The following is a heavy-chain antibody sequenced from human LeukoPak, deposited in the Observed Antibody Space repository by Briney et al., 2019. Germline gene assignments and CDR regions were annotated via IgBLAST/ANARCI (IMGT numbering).Heavy chain of an antibody. CDR2: INSDGSSR. V-gene: IGHV3-74*01. J-gene: IGHJ4*02. Sequence: GGSLRLSCAASGFTFTNYLMHWVRQGQGKGLVWVSRINSDGSSRHYADSVKGRFTISRDNAKNTLYLQMNSLRAEDTAVYYCASASSHRIAAGGDYWGQGTLVTVSS. CDR1: GFTFTNYL. CDR3: ASASSHRIAAGGDY. D-gene: IGHD6-13*01.